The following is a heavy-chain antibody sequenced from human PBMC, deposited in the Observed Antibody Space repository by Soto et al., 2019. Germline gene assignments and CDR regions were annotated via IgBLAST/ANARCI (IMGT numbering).Heavy chain of an antibody. V-gene: IGHV1-69*12. J-gene: IGHJ4*02. Sequence: QVQLVQSGAEVKEPGSSVKVSCKASGGTFSSYGISWVRQAPGLGLEWMGGIIPIFGTTNYAQKFRGRVTITADDMELSSLRSEDTAVYYCARGPPAYYFDYWGQGTLVTVSS. CDR1: GGTFSSYG. CDR2: IIPIFGTT. CDR3: ARGPPAYYFDY.